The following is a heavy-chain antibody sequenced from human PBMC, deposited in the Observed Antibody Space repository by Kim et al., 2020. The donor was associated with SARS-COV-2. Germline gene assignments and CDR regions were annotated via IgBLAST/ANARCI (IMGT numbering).Heavy chain of an antibody. CDR1: GFTFSDYY. CDR3: ARDSFGGYSYGSDDAFDI. D-gene: IGHD5-18*01. Sequence: GGSLRLSCAASGFTFSDYYMSWIRQAPGKGLEWVSYISSSGSTIYYADSVKGRFTISRDNAKNSLYLQMNSLRAEDTAVYYCARDSFGGYSYGSDDAFDIWGQGTMVTVSS. CDR2: ISSSGSTI. J-gene: IGHJ3*02. V-gene: IGHV3-11*01.